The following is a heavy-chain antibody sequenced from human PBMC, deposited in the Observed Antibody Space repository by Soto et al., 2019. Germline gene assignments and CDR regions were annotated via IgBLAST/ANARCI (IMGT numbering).Heavy chain of an antibody. J-gene: IGHJ4*02. Sequence: PGGSLRLSCAASGFTFSDYYMSWIRQAPGKGLEWVSYISSSGSTIYYADSVKGRFTISRDNAKNSLYLQMNSLRAEDTAVYYCARNGPYYDSSGYFGVGKELDYWGQGTLVTVSS. D-gene: IGHD3-22*01. CDR1: GFTFSDYY. CDR3: ARNGPYYDSSGYFGVGKELDY. V-gene: IGHV3-11*01. CDR2: ISSSGSTI.